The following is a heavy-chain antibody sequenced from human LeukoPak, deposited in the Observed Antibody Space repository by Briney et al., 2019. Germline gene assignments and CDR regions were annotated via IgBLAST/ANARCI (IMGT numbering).Heavy chain of an antibody. J-gene: IGHJ4*02. V-gene: IGHV1-69*13. CDR2: IIPIFGTA. D-gene: IGHD3-9*01. CDR1: GGTFSSYA. Sequence: ASVKASCKASGGTFSSYAISWVRQAPGQGLEWMGGIIPIFGTANYAQKFQGRVTITADESTSTAYMELSSLRSEDTAVYYCARAPYDILTGYYRREFDYWGQGTLVTVSS. CDR3: ARAPYDILTGYYRREFDY.